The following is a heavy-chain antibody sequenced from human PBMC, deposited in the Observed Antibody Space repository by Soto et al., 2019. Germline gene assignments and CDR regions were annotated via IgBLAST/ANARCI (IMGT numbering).Heavy chain of an antibody. CDR1: GYTFTGYY. D-gene: IGHD6-13*01. CDR2: INPNSGGT. V-gene: IGHV1-2*02. CDR3: ARDRRIAFYGMDV. J-gene: IGHJ6*02. Sequence: EASVKVSCKASGYTFTGYYMHWVRQAPGQGLEWMGWINPNSGGTNYAQKFQGRVTMTRDTSISTAYMELSRLRSDDTAVYYCARDRRIAFYGMDVWGQGTTVTVSS.